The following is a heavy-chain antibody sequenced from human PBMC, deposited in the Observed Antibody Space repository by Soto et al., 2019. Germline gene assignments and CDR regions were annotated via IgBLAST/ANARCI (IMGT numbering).Heavy chain of an antibody. J-gene: IGHJ6*02. D-gene: IGHD1-1*01. CDR1: GYIFTSYW. V-gene: IGHV5-51*01. Sequence: PGESLKISCKGSGYIFTSYWIGWVRQMPGKGLEWMGIIYPGDSDTRYSPSFQGQVTISADKSISTAYLQWSSLKASDTAMYYCARSTTGTEYYYYGMDVWGQGTTVTVSS. CDR2: IYPGDSDT. CDR3: ARSTTGTEYYYYGMDV.